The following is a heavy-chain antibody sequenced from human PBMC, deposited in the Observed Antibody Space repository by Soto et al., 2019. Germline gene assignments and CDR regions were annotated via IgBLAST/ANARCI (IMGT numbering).Heavy chain of an antibody. Sequence: SETLSLTCTVSGGSISSGDYYWSWIRQPPGKGLEWIGYIYYSGSTYYSPSLKSRVTISVDTSKNQFSLKLSSVTAADTAVYYCARAVYYYDSSGYDYWGQGTLVTVSS. V-gene: IGHV4-30-4*01. D-gene: IGHD3-22*01. CDR1: GGSISSGDYY. CDR2: IYYSGST. J-gene: IGHJ4*02. CDR3: ARAVYYYDSSGYDY.